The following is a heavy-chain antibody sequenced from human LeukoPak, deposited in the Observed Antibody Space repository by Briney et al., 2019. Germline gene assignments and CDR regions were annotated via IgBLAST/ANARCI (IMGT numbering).Heavy chain of an antibody. J-gene: IGHJ5*02. D-gene: IGHD1-26*01. CDR3: ARAGGTTPRVRGDL. CDR2: ISAYNGNT. CDR1: GYTFTSYG. Sequence: PSVKVSCKASGYTFTSYGISSVRQAPGQGLEWMGWISAYNGNTKYAQKLQGRVTMTTDTSTSTAYMELRSLRSDDTAVYYCARAGGTTPRVRGDLWGQGTLVSVSS. V-gene: IGHV1-18*01.